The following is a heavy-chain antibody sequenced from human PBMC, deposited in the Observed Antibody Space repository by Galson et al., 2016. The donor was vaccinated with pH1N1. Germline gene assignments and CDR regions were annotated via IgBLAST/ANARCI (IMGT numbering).Heavy chain of an antibody. CDR3: ARQYDFGDYRGAGVDF. J-gene: IGHJ3*01. CDR2: VNPGGSTI. V-gene: IGHV5-51*03. Sequence: QSGAEVKKPGESLKISCKASGYSFTSQWIAWVRQVPGKGLEWVGVVNPGGSTIRYSPSFQGRVTISTDKSITTAYLQWISLRASDTATYYCARQYDFGDYRGAGVDFWGQGTVVIVSS. D-gene: IGHD4-17*01. CDR1: GYSFTSQW.